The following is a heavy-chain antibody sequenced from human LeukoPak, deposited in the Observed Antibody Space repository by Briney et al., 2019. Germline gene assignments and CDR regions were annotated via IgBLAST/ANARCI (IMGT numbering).Heavy chain of an antibody. V-gene: IGHV4-31*03. CDR1: GGSITGGGLY. CDR2: TYYSGST. J-gene: IGHJ5*02. D-gene: IGHD5-24*01. CDR3: ARRVAMSTVGDWFDP. Sequence: SSETLSLTCTVSGGSITGGGLYWSWIRQFPGKGLEWVGYTYYSGSTYYNPSLESRLTISVDTSKRQFSLKLTSVTAADTAIYYCARRVAMSTVGDWFDPWGEGALVTVSS.